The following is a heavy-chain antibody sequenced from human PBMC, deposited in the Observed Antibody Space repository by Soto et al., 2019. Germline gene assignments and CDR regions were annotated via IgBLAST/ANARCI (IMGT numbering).Heavy chain of an antibody. Sequence: ASVKVSCKASGYTFTSYGISWVRQAPGQGLEWMGIINPSGGSTSYAQKFQGRVAMTRDTSTSTVYMELSSLRSEDTAVYYCARGELESPTCPNYWGQGTLVTVSS. V-gene: IGHV1-46*01. CDR2: INPSGGST. CDR3: ARGELESPTCPNY. J-gene: IGHJ4*02. D-gene: IGHD1-1*01. CDR1: GYTFTSYG.